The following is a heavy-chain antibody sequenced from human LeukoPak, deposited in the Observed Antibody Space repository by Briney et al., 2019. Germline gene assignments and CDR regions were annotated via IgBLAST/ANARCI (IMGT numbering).Heavy chain of an antibody. Sequence: ASVKVSCKASGYTFTSYYMHWVRQAPGQGLEWMGIINPSGGSTSYAQKFQGRVTITADKSTSTAYMELSSLRSEDTAVYYCARVEVVVTAAIDYWGQGTLVTVSS. CDR2: INPSGGST. J-gene: IGHJ4*02. V-gene: IGHV1-46*01. CDR3: ARVEVVVTAAIDY. CDR1: GYTFTSYY. D-gene: IGHD2-21*02.